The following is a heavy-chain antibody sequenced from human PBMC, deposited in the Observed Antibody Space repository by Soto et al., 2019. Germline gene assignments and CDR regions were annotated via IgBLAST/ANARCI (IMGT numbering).Heavy chain of an antibody. CDR3: ARAPNLYDFWSGYSPCWYFDL. D-gene: IGHD3-3*01. CDR1: GGTFSSYA. V-gene: IGHV1-69*01. CDR2: IIPIFGTA. Sequence: QVQLVQSGAEVKKPGSSVKVSCKASGGTFSSYAISWVRQAPGQGLEWMGGIIPIFGTANYAQKFQGRVTITADESTSTAYMELSSLRSEDTAVYYCARAPNLYDFWSGYSPCWYFDLWGRGTLVTVSS. J-gene: IGHJ2*01.